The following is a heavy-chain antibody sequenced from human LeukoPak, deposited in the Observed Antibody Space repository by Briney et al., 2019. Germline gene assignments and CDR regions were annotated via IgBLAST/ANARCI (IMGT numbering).Heavy chain of an antibody. CDR2: ISGNGGST. J-gene: IGHJ4*02. D-gene: IGHD3-22*01. CDR3: ARDYYDSSGYYHSSY. V-gene: IGHV3-23*01. CDR1: GFTFSSYA. Sequence: PGGSLRLSCAASGFTFSSYAMSWIRQAPGKGLEWVSTISGNGGSTHYADSMKGRFTISRDNAKNSLYLQMNSLRAEDTAVYYCARDYYDSSGYYHSSYWGQGTLVTVSS.